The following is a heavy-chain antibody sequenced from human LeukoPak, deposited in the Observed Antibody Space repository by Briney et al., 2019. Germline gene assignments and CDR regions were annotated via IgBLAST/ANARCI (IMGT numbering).Heavy chain of an antibody. J-gene: IGHJ4*02. V-gene: IGHV4-30-4*08. CDR3: ARGNNPYFFDY. CDR1: GGSISSGGYY. Sequence: SETLSLTCTVSGGSISSGGYYWSWIRQPPGRGLECIGYIYYNGSSFYNPSLKSRVTISVDTSMNHVSLTPSSVTAADTAVYYCARGNNPYFFDYWGQGTLVTVSS. D-gene: IGHD2/OR15-2a*01. CDR2: IYYNGSS.